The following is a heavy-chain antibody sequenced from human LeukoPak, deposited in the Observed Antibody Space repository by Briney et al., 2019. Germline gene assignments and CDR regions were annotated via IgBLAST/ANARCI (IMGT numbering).Heavy chain of an antibody. CDR2: IYHSGST. J-gene: IGHJ4*02. V-gene: IGHV4-39*07. CDR1: GGSISSSSYY. Sequence: SETLSLTCTVSGGSISSSSYYWGWIRQPPGKGLEWIGSIYHSGSTYYNPSLKSRVTISVDTSKNQFSLKLSSVTAADTAVYYCARVGLGDIVVVVAARGLDYFDYWGQGTLVTVSS. D-gene: IGHD2-15*01. CDR3: ARVGLGDIVVVVAARGLDYFDY.